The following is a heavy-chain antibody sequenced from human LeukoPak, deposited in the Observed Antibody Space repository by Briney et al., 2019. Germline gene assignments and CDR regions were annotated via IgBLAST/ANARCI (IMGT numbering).Heavy chain of an antibody. CDR3: AKDLHPDYYDSSGYFDY. D-gene: IGHD3-22*01. V-gene: IGHV3-30*18. CDR2: ISYDGSNK. J-gene: IGHJ4*02. CDR1: GFTFSSYG. Sequence: GRSLRLSCAASGFTFSSYGMHWVRQAPGKGLEWVAVISYDGSNKYYADSVKGRFTISRDNSKNTLYLQMNSLRAEDTAVYYCAKDLHPDYYDSSGYFDYWGQGTLVTVSS.